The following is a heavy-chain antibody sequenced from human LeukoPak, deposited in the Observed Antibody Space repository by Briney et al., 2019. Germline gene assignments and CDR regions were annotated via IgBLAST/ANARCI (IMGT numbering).Heavy chain of an antibody. CDR1: KFTFSSYA. CDR3: AKDHESGYDYVWGSCRYSFAY. V-gene: IGHV3-23*01. Sequence: GGSLRLSCAASKFTFSSYAMSWVRQAPGKGLEWVSTISGSGGSTYYADSVKGRFTISRDNSKNTLYLQMNSLRAEDTAVYYCAKDHESGYDYVWGSCRYSFAYWGRGTLVTVSS. J-gene: IGHJ4*02. CDR2: ISGSGGST. D-gene: IGHD3-16*02.